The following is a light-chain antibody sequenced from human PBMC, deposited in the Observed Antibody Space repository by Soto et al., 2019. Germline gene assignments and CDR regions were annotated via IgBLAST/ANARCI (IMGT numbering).Light chain of an antibody. CDR3: QQYNNWPLIT. Sequence: ETVLTQSPATLSLSPGERANLSCRASQSVSSNLAWYQQKPGQAPRLLIYDASTRANGLPARFSGSGSGTELTLTVSSLQSEDFAFYDCQQYNNWPLITFGQGTRLEIK. CDR1: QSVSSN. J-gene: IGKJ5*01. CDR2: DAS. V-gene: IGKV3-15*01.